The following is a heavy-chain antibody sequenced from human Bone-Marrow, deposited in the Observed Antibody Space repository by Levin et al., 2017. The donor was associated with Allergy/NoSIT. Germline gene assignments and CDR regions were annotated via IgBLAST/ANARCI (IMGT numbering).Heavy chain of an antibody. J-gene: IGHJ4*02. CDR3: AQISTVTT. CDR1: GFTFTTAW. V-gene: IGHV3-15*01. Sequence: GESLKISCAASGFTFTTAWMNWVRQAPGKGLEWVGRIKSNTAGGTVDYAAPVKGRFTISRDDSRNTLYLQMNNLETEDTAIYYCAQISTVTTWGQGTLVTVSS. CDR2: IKSNTAGGTV. D-gene: IGHD4-17*01.